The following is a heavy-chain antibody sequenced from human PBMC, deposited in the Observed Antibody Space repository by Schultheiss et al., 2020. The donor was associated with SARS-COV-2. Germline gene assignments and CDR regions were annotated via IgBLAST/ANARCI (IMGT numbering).Heavy chain of an antibody. Sequence: SETLSLTCTVSGYSISSGGYSWSWIRQPPGKGLEWIGYIYYSGSTYYNPSLKGRVTISVDTSKNQFSLKLSSVTAADTAVYYCARGLYYDFWSGYYTRWFDPWGQGTLVTVS. CDR1: GYSISSGGYS. CDR2: IYYSGST. CDR3: ARGLYYDFWSGYYTRWFDP. V-gene: IGHV4-30-4*07. J-gene: IGHJ5*02. D-gene: IGHD3-3*01.